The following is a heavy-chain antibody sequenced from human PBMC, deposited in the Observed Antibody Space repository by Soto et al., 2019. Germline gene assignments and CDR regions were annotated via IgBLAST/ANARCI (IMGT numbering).Heavy chain of an antibody. V-gene: IGHV4-4*02. CDR3: AREITFGELPV. CDR2: IYHSGST. D-gene: IGHD3-10*01. J-gene: IGHJ4*02. Sequence: STSSKRVWVRQPPGKGLEWIGEIYHSGSTNYNPSLKSRVTISVDKSKNQFSLKLSSVTAADTAVYYCAREITFGELPVWGQGTLVTVS. CDR1: STSSK.